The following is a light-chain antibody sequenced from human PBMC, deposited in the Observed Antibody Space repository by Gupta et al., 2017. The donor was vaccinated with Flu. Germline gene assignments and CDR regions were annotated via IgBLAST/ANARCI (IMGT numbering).Light chain of an antibody. Sequence: EIVMTQSPATLSVSPGERATLSCRASQSVSSNLAWFQQTPGQAPRLLIYGASTRATDIPARFSGSGSGTEFTLTISSLQSEDFAVYYCRHDNNWPKAFGQGTKVEI. J-gene: IGKJ1*01. CDR1: QSVSSN. CDR2: GAS. V-gene: IGKV3-15*01. CDR3: RHDNNWPKA.